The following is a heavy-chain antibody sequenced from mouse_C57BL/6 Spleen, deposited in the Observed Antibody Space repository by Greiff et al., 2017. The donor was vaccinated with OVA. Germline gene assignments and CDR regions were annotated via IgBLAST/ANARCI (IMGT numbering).Heavy chain of an antibody. CDR2: ISSGSSTI. V-gene: IGHV5-17*01. CDR1: GFTFSDYG. D-gene: IGHD2-1*01. J-gene: IGHJ4*01. CDR3: ARTYGNGAMDY. Sequence: EVHLVESGGGLVKPGGSLKLSCAASGFTFSDYGMHWVRQAPEKGLEWVAYISSGSSTIYYADTVKGRFTISRDNAKNTLFLQMTSLRSEDTAMYYCARTYGNGAMDYWGQGTSVTVSS.